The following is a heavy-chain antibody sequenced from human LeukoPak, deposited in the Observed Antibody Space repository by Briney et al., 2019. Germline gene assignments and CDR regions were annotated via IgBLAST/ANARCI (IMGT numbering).Heavy chain of an antibody. CDR1: GFTFSSYG. J-gene: IGHJ4*02. CDR2: IWYDGSNK. V-gene: IGHV3-30*19. Sequence: GRSLRLSCAASGFTFSSYGMHWVRQAPGKGLEWVAVIWYDGSNKYYADSVKGRFTISRDNSKNTLYLQMNSLRAEDTAVYYCAIPVVAATDDFDYWGQGTLVTVSS. CDR3: AIPVVAATDDFDY. D-gene: IGHD2-15*01.